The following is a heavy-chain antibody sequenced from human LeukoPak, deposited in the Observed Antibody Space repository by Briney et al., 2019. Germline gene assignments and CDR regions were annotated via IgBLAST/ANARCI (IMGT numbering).Heavy chain of an antibody. CDR3: ARRKDYLYSDL. CDR2: INHSGST. D-gene: IGHD2-15*01. Sequence: PSESLSLTRAVYVGSFSGYYWSWIRQPPGKGLEWIGEINHSGSTNYNPSLKSRVTISVDTSKNQFSLKLSTVTAADTAVYYCARRKDYLYSDLWGGGALVTVSS. J-gene: IGHJ2*01. V-gene: IGHV4-34*01. CDR1: VGSFSGYY.